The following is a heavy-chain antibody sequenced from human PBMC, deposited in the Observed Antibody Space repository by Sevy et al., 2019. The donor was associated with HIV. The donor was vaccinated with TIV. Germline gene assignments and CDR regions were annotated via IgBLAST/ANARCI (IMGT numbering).Heavy chain of an antibody. CDR2: IRAEGYGGTP. CDR1: GFTFGDFA. Sequence: GGSLRLSCTTSGFTFGDFAMSWFRQAPGKGLEWVGFIRAEGYGGTPEHAASVKGRFTISRDDSKNITYLQMYSLETEETAVYFCTRGWLAVTRRRFNWLDPWGQGTQVTVSS. CDR3: TRGWLAVTRRRFNWLDP. J-gene: IGHJ5*02. D-gene: IGHD6-19*01. V-gene: IGHV3-49*03.